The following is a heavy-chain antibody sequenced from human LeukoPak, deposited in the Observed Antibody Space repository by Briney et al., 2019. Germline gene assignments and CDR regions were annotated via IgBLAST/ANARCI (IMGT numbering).Heavy chain of an antibody. CDR2: ISGSGGSI. Sequence: PGGSLRLSCAASGFTFSDYYMSWVRQAPGKGLEWVSAISGSGGSIYYADSVKGRFTISRDNSKNTLYLQMNSLRAEDTAVYYCAKVHYYMDVWGKGTTVTVSS. CDR3: AKVHYYMDV. J-gene: IGHJ6*03. CDR1: GFTFSDYY. V-gene: IGHV3-23*01.